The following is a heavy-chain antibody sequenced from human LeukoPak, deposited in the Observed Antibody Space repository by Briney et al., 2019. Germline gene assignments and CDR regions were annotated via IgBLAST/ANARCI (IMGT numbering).Heavy chain of an antibody. CDR1: GFTFDDYA. J-gene: IGHJ2*01. D-gene: IGHD3-22*01. CDR3: ARDNGAYYDSSGYSFDL. CDR2: INWSGGTT. V-gene: IGHV3-20*04. Sequence: PGGSLRLSCAASGFTFDDYAMSWVRQVPGKGLEWVSGINWSGGTTRYADSVKGRFTISRDNAKNSLYLQMNSLRAEDTALYYCARDNGAYYDSSGYSFDLRDRGTLVTVSS.